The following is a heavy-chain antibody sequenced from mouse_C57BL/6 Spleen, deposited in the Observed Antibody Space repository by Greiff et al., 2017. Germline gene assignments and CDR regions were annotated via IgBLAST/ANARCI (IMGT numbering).Heavy chain of an antibody. V-gene: IGHV1-80*01. J-gene: IGHJ4*01. D-gene: IGHD2-3*01. Sequence: VQLQQSGAELVKPGASVKISCKASGYTFSSYWMNWVKQRPGKGLEWIGQIYPGDGDTNYNGKFKGKATLTADKSSSTAYMQLSSLTSEDSAVYFCAREGSYDGYPYAMDYWGQGTSVTVSS. CDR3: AREGSYDGYPYAMDY. CDR1: GYTFSSYW. CDR2: IYPGDGDT.